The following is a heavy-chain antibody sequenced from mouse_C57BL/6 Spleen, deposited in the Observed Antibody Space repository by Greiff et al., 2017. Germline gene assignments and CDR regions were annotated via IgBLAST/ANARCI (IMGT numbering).Heavy chain of an antibody. J-gene: IGHJ4*01. D-gene: IGHD4-1*01. CDR3: ARNELTGTNAMDY. CDR2: IWTGGGT. CDR1: GFSLTSYA. V-gene: IGHV2-9-1*01. Sequence: VQGVESGPGLVAPSQSLSITCTVSGFSLTSYAISWVRQPPGKGLEWLGVIWTGGGTNYNSALKSRLSISKDNSKSQVFLKMNSLQTDDTARYYCARNELTGTNAMDYWGQGTSVTVSS.